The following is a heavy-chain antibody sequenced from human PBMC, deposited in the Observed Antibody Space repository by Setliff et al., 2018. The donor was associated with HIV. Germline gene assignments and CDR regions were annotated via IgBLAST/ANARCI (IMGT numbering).Heavy chain of an antibody. CDR1: GRSFSSYA. V-gene: IGHV1-69*13. D-gene: IGHD6-19*01. CDR3: ARDGLLVAGIRFDY. Sequence: SVKVSCKTSGRSFSSYAVSWVRQAPGQGLEWMGGIIPIFGTTNYAQKFQGRVTITADESASTVYMDLSSLRSEDTALYYCARDGLLVAGIRFDYWGQGTLVPVSS. CDR2: IIPIFGTT. J-gene: IGHJ4*01.